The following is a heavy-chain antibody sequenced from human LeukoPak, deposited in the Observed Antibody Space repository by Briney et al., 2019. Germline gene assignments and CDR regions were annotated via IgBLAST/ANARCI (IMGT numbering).Heavy chain of an antibody. CDR3: AREITFGGVIVPLGY. D-gene: IGHD3-16*02. J-gene: IGHJ4*02. Sequence: ASVKVSCKASGYTFTGYYMHWVRQAPGQGLEWMGWISPNSGGTNYAQKFQGRVTMTRDTSISTAYMELSRLRSDDTAVYYCAREITFGGVIVPLGYWGQGTLVTVSS. V-gene: IGHV1-2*02. CDR1: GYTFTGYY. CDR2: ISPNSGGT.